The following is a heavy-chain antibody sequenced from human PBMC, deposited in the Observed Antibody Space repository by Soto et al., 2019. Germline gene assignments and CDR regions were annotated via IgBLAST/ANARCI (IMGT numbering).Heavy chain of an antibody. CDR2: LHHGGST. CDR1: RYSINNNNW. V-gene: IGHV4-4*02. CDR3: TKNSAYALDY. Sequence: PSETLSLTCDVSRYSINNNNWWSWVRQPPGGGLEWIGELHHGGSTNYNPSLESRATFSVDISKNQFFLKLSSVTAADTDVYYCTKNSAYALDYWGQGTLVTVSS. D-gene: IGHD5-12*01. J-gene: IGHJ4*02.